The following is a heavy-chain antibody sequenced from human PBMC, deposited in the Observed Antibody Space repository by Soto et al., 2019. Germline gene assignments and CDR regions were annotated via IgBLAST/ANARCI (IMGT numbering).Heavy chain of an antibody. J-gene: IGHJ5*02. Sequence: PGGSLRLSCAASGFTFSGYYMFWVRQAPGKGLVWVSHIKGDGSVTYYADSVKGRFTISRDNANNMLYLQMNSLIAEDTAVYYCGRGREVTKFFFPWGQGTLVTVSS. CDR3: GRGREVTKFFFP. D-gene: IGHD4-17*01. V-gene: IGHV3-74*01. CDR2: IKGDGSVT. CDR1: GFTFSGYY.